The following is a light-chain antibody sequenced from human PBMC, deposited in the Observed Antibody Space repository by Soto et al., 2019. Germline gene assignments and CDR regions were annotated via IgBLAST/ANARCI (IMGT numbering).Light chain of an antibody. Sequence: DIGSMQSPGTLPLSAGETATLSCGACQSVTSNYLAWYQQKPGQAPRLIIFGAYIRVTGIPDRFSGSGSGTDFPLTISSLQSEDFAVYYCQQYNNWPPITCGQGTRLEIK. V-gene: IGKV3-20*01. J-gene: IGKJ5*01. CDR2: GAY. CDR1: QSVTSNY. CDR3: QQYNNWPPIT.